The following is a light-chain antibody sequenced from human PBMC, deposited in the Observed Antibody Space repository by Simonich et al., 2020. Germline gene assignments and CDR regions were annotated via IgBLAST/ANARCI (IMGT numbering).Light chain of an antibody. CDR2: DVS. V-gene: IGLV2-14*01. J-gene: IGLJ3*02. Sequence: QSALTQPASVSGSPGQSITISCTGTSSAVGGYNYVSWYQQHPGKAPKLMIYDVSKRPAGVSNRVSGSKSGNTASLSISGLQAEDEADYYCSSYTSGSTWVFGGGTKLTVL. CDR1: SSAVGGYNY. CDR3: SSYTSGSTWV.